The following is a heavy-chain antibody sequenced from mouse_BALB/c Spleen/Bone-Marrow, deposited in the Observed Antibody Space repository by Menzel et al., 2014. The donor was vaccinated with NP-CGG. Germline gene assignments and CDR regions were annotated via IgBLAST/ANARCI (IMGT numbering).Heavy chain of an antibody. CDR1: GFSLTDYG. V-gene: IGHV2-6-7*01. D-gene: IGHD1-1*01. J-gene: IGHJ2*01. Sequence: VKLMESGPGLVAPSQSLPITCTVSGFSLTDYGVNWVRQPPGKGLEWLGMIWGDGRTDYNSALKSRLSISKDNSKSQVFLKMNSLQTDDTARYYCARNYCDSSFYFDYWGQGTTLTVSS. CDR3: ARNYCDSSFYFDY. CDR2: IWGDGRT.